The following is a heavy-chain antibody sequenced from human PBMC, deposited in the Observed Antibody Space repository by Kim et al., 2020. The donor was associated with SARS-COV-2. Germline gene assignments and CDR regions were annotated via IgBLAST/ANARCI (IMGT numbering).Heavy chain of an antibody. CDR3: ARGPRQDFVVVVAPTHDH. V-gene: IGHV7-4-1*02. Sequence: ASVKVSCKASGYNFTSYALNWVRQAPGQGLEWMGWINTDTGSPTYAQGFTGRFVFSLDTSVNASFLQISGLKSEDTAVYYCARGPRQDFVVVVAPTHDHWRQGTQVTVSS. J-gene: IGHJ4*02. D-gene: IGHD2-15*01. CDR2: INTDTGSP. CDR1: GYNFTSYA.